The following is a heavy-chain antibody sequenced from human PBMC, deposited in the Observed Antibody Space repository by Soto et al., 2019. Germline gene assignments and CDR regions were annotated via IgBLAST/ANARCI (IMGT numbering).Heavy chain of an antibody. CDR1: GLTFGSRA. CDR2: ITDTGGDA. J-gene: IGHJ4*02. Sequence: LRLSCVASGLTFGSRAMSWVRQAPGEGLQWVSTITDTGGDAKYADSVRGRFVISRDNSKKTLYLQMTSLTAEDSAMYFCARGSTDSYPGSRIFDFWGRGTLVTVS. CDR3: ARGSTDSYPGSRIFDF. V-gene: IGHV3-23*01. D-gene: IGHD3-10*01.